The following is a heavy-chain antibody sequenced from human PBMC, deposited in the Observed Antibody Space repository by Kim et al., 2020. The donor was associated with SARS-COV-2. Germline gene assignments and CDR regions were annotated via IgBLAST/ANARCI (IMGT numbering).Heavy chain of an antibody. CDR2: IWHDGSNK. D-gene: IGHD4-17*01. V-gene: IGHV3-33*06. CDR3: AKAQFDYGDYGALGY. Sequence: GGSLRLSCAASGFTFSSYGMHWVRQAPGKGLEWVAVIWHDGSNKYYADSVKGRFTISRDNSKNTLYLQMNSLRAEDTAVYYCAKAQFDYGDYGALGYWGQGTLVTVSS. CDR1: GFTFSSYG. J-gene: IGHJ4*02.